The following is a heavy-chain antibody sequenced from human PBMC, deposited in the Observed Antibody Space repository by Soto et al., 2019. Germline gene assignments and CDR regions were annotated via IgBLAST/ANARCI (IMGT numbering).Heavy chain of an antibody. D-gene: IGHD5-12*01. Sequence: ASVKVSCKVSGYTLTELSMHWVRQAPGKGLEWMGGFDPEDGETIYAQKFQGRVTMTEDTSTDTAYMELSSLRSEDTAVYYCASYSPVVDGYKPFDYRGQGILVTVSS. CDR2: FDPEDGET. CDR1: GYTLTELS. V-gene: IGHV1-24*01. CDR3: ASYSPVVDGYKPFDY. J-gene: IGHJ4*02.